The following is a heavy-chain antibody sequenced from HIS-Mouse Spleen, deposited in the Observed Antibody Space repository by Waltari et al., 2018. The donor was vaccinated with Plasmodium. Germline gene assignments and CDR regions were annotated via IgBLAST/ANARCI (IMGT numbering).Heavy chain of an antibody. Sequence: EVQLVESGGGLVQPAGSLSLPCAASGFTFSSYWMSWVRQAPGKGLEWVANIKQDGSEEYYVDSVKGRFTISRDNAKNSLYLQMNSLRAEDTAVYYCASSWYWYFDLWGRGTLVTVSS. CDR1: GFTFSSYW. J-gene: IGHJ2*01. V-gene: IGHV3-7*01. CDR2: IKQDGSEE. CDR3: ASSWYWYFDL. D-gene: IGHD6-13*01.